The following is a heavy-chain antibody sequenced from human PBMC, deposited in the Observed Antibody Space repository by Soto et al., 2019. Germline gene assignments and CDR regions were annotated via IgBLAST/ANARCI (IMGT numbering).Heavy chain of an antibody. Sequence: SATLSLTCTVSGGSISSGGYYWSWIRQHPGKCLEWIGYIYYSGSTYYNPSLKSRVTISVDTSKNQFSLKLSSVTAADTAVYYCPMRTGIPDYYCDNSAPLDFCARRPLVPVPS. J-gene: IGHJ4*01. D-gene: IGHD3-22*01. CDR1: GGSISSGGYY. CDR3: PMRTGIPDYYCDNSAPLDF. CDR2: IYYSGST. V-gene: IGHV4-31*03.